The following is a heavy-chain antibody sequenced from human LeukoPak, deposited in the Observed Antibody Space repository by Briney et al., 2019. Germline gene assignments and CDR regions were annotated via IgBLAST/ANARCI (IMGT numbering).Heavy chain of an antibody. V-gene: IGHV4-59*12. Sequence: SETLSLTCTVSGGSITNYYWTWIRQPPGKGLEWIGYISYSGSTNYNPSPKSRVTISVDKSKNQFSLNLISVTAADTAVYYCARDGSRGPFDYWGQGTLVTVSS. D-gene: IGHD3-22*01. J-gene: IGHJ4*02. CDR1: GGSITNYY. CDR2: ISYSGST. CDR3: ARDGSRGPFDY.